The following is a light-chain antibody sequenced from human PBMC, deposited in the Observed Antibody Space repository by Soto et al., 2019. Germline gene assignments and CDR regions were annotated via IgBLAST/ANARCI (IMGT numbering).Light chain of an antibody. Sequence: EIVLTQSPATLSLSPGERATLSCRASQSVSSYLAWYQQKPGQAPRLLIYEASNRATGIPARFSGSGSGTDFTLTISSLEPEDLAVYYCQQRSVWPLTFGGGTNVEIK. V-gene: IGKV3-11*01. CDR2: EAS. J-gene: IGKJ4*01. CDR1: QSVSSY. CDR3: QQRSVWPLT.